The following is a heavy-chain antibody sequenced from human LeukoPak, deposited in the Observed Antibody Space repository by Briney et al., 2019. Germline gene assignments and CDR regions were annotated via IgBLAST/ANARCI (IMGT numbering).Heavy chain of an antibody. CDR1: GGSISNYY. Sequence: SETLSLTCIVSGGSISNYYWTWMRQPPGKGLEWIGYIHYSGSTNYNPSLKSRVTVSLDTSEHQFSLKLSSVTAADTAVYYCVRQRHSGQKGGFDYWGQGTLVTVSS. J-gene: IGHJ4*02. CDR2: IHYSGST. D-gene: IGHD5-12*01. V-gene: IGHV4-59*01. CDR3: VRQRHSGQKGGFDY.